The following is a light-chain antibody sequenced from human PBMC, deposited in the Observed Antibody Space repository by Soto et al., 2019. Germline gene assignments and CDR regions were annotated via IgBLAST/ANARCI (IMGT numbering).Light chain of an antibody. J-gene: IGKJ5*01. Sequence: EIVLTQSPATLSLSPGERATLSCRASPSRGSNFLAWYQHKPGQAPRLLIYASSKRATGIPDRFSGSASGTDFPLTINRLEPEVFAVYYCQLYGISPPFGQGTRLEIK. CDR3: QLYGISPP. CDR1: PSRGSNF. V-gene: IGKV3-20*01. CDR2: ASS.